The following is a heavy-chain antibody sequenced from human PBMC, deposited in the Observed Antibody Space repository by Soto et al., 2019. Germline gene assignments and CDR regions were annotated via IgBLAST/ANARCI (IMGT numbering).Heavy chain of an antibody. J-gene: IGHJ6*02. CDR2: ISAYNGNT. Sequence: QVQLVQSGAEVKKPGASVKVSCKASGYTFTSYGISWVRQAPGQGLEWMGWISAYNGNTNYAQKLQGRVTMTTDTTTSTAYMELRSLRSDDTAVYYCARDRGWGLLLDYYYYGMDVWGQGTTVTVSS. D-gene: IGHD2-15*01. CDR1: GYTFTSYG. V-gene: IGHV1-18*01. CDR3: ARDRGWGLLLDYYYYGMDV.